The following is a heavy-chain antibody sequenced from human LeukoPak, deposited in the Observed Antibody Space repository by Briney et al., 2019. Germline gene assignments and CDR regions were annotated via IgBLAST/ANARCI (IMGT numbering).Heavy chain of an antibody. Sequence: SETLSLTCTVSGGSISSSSHYWGWIRQPPGMGLEWIGIIHNSGSTYYNPSLNSRVTVSLDTSKNQFSLTVTSVTAADTAVYYCARRYCSGGHCYYFDSWGQGTLVTVSS. D-gene: IGHD2-15*01. CDR2: IHNSGST. V-gene: IGHV4-39*01. J-gene: IGHJ4*02. CDR1: GGSISSSSHY. CDR3: ARRYCSGGHCYYFDS.